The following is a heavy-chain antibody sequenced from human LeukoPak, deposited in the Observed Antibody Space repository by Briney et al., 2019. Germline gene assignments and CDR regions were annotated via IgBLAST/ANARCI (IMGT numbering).Heavy chain of an antibody. CDR2: INHIGTT. V-gene: IGHV4-34*01. Sequence: PSETLSLTCTVSGGSFNGYYWTWIRQPPGKGLEWIAEINHIGTTNHNPSLKSRVTFSTDTSKRQFFLKLTSVTAADTALYYCARLVVTAPQYHYYLDVWGEGTTVTVSS. J-gene: IGHJ6*03. CDR3: ARLVVTAPQYHYYLDV. CDR1: GGSFNGYY. D-gene: IGHD2-21*02.